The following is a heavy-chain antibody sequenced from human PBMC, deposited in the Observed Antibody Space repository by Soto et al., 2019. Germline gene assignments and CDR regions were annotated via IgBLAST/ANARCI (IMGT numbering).Heavy chain of an antibody. V-gene: IGHV3-66*01. J-gene: IGHJ1*01. Sequence: EVQLVESGGGLVQPGGSLRLSCAASAFTVSSYYMSWVRQAPGKGLEWVSVIYSGGSTYYAGSVKGGFTISRDNSKNTLYLQMNSLRADDTAVYYCGRYYFQHWGQGTLVTVSS. CDR3: GRYYFQH. CDR2: IYSGGST. D-gene: IGHD1-1*01. CDR1: AFTVSSYY.